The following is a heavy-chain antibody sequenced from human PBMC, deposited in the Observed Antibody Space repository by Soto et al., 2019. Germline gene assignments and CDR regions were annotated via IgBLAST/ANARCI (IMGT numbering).Heavy chain of an antibody. J-gene: IGHJ4*02. CDR1: GFTINSNY. CDR3: AGGHQLLLD. CDR2: LYSGGTT. Sequence: PGGSLRLSCAASGFTINSNYMNWVRQAPGKGLEWVSVLYSGGTTYYADSVKGRFTISRDDSKNTLYLQMNSLRAEDTAVYYCAGGHQLLLDWGQGALVTVSS. D-gene: IGHD2-2*01. V-gene: IGHV3-66*01.